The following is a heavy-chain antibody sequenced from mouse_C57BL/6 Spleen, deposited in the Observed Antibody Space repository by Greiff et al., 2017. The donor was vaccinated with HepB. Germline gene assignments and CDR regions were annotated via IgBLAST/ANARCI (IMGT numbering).Heavy chain of an antibody. V-gene: IGHV1-50*01. CDR3: ARYDYDGYFDC. J-gene: IGHJ2*01. CDR1: GYTFTSYW. CDR2: IDPSDSYT. Sequence: QVQLQQPGAELVKPGASVKLSCKASGYTFTSYWMQWVKQRPGQGLEWIGEIDPSDSYTNYNQKFKGKATLTVDTSSSTAYMQLSSLTSEDSAVYYCARYDYDGYFDCWGQGTTLTVSS. D-gene: IGHD2-4*01.